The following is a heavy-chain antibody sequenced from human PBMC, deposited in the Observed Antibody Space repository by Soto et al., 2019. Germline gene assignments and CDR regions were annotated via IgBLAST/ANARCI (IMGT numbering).Heavy chain of an antibody. J-gene: IGHJ4*02. CDR2: IIPIFGTA. D-gene: IGHD6-13*01. CDR1: GGTFSSYA. CDR3: ARGSRRGIAAAGPYFDY. Sequence: ASVKVSCKASGGTFSSYAISWVRQAPGQGLEWMGGIIPIFGTANYAQKFQGRVTITADESTSTAYMELSSLRSEDTAVYYCARGSRRGIAAAGPYFDYWGQGTLVTVSS. V-gene: IGHV1-69*13.